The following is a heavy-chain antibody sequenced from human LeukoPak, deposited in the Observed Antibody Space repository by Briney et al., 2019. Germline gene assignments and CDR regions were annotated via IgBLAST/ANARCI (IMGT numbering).Heavy chain of an antibody. D-gene: IGHD4-17*01. CDR3: ARDDYGDYGGGDAFDI. Sequence: PGRSLRLSCAASGFTFSSYAMHWVRQAPGKGLEWVAVISYDRSNKYYADSVKGRFTISRDNSKNTLYLQMNSLRAEDTAVYYCARDDYGDYGGGDAFDIWGQGTMVTASS. CDR2: ISYDRSNK. J-gene: IGHJ3*02. CDR1: GFTFSSYA. V-gene: IGHV3-30-3*01.